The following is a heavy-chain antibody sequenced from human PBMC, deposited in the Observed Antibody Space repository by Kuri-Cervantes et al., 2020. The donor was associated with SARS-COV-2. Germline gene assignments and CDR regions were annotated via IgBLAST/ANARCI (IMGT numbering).Heavy chain of an antibody. CDR3: ARDGHWSIAYAFDI. J-gene: IGHJ3*02. CDR1: GGSISSSSYY. Sequence: SETLSLTCTVSGGSISSSSYYWGWIRQPPGKGLEWIGSIYYSGSTNYNPSLKSRVTISVDTSKNQFSLKLSSVTAADTAVYYCARDGHWSIAYAFDIWGQGTMVTVSS. CDR2: IYYSGST. V-gene: IGHV4-39*07. D-gene: IGHD6-6*01.